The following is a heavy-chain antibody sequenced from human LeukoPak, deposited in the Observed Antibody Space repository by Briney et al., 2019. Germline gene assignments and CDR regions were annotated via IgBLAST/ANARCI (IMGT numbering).Heavy chain of an antibody. Sequence: GASVKVSCKASGYTFTSYDINWVRQATGQGLEWMGWMNPNSGNTGYAQKFQGRVTITRNTSISTAYMELSSLRSEDTAVYYCARGTGYYYDSSGPRDAFDIWGQGTMVTVSS. V-gene: IGHV1-8*03. J-gene: IGHJ3*02. CDR1: GYTFTSYD. CDR2: MNPNSGNT. D-gene: IGHD3-22*01. CDR3: ARGTGYYYDSSGPRDAFDI.